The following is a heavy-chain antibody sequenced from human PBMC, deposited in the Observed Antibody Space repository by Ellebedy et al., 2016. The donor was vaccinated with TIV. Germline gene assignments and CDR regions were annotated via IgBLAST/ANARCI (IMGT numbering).Heavy chain of an antibody. CDR1: GDSMIHYH. CDR2: ISTTGST. Sequence: SETLSLTCTVSGDSMIHYHWSYLRQSAGKGLEWIGRISTTGSTKYNPSLKSRVTMSLDTSKNQFSLKVASVTAADTAFYYCARDQHRGTVTSFDNWGQGILVTVSS. J-gene: IGHJ4*02. V-gene: IGHV4-4*07. D-gene: IGHD4-17*01. CDR3: ARDQHRGTVTSFDN.